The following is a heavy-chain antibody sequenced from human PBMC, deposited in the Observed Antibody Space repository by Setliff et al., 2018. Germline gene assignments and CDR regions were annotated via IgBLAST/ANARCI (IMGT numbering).Heavy chain of an antibody. CDR2: ITHSGST. J-gene: IGHJ6*03. CDR1: GDSISSSSYY. CDR3: ARLKYYNSGTYWGNWDYYSNMDV. Sequence: NPSETLSLTCSVSGDSISSSSYYWGWIRQPPGKGLEWIGYITHSGSTKYNPSLKSRVAITIVASKKQFSLELSSVTAADTAVCYCARLKYYNSGTYWGNWDYYSNMDVWGKGTTVTVSS. D-gene: IGHD3-22*01. V-gene: IGHV4-61*05.